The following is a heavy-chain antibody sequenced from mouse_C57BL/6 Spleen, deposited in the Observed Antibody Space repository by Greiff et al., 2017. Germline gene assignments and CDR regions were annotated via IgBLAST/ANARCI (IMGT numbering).Heavy chain of an antibody. V-gene: IGHV5-17*01. J-gene: IGHJ3*01. CDR3: ASRAY. Sequence: EVHLVESGGGLVKPGGSLKLSCAASGFTFSDYGMHWVRQAPEKGLEWVAYISSGSSTIYYADTVKGRFTISRDIAKFTLFLQITCQRSEDTAIYYCASRAYWGQGTLVTVSA. CDR1: GFTFSDYG. CDR2: ISSGSSTI.